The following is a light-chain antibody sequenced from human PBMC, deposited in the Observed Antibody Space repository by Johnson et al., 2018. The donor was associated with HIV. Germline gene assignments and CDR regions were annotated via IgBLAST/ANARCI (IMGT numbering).Light chain of an antibody. CDR3: GIWHSSLSAGGV. V-gene: IGLV1-51*02. J-gene: IGLJ1*01. CDR2: ENN. CDR1: SSNIGSNY. Sequence: QSVLTQPPSVSAAPGQRVTISCSGSSSNIGSNYVSWYQQFPGAAPKLLIYENNKRPSGIPDRFSGSKSATSATLGITGLQPGDEADYYCGIWHSSLSAGGVFGTGTKVTVL.